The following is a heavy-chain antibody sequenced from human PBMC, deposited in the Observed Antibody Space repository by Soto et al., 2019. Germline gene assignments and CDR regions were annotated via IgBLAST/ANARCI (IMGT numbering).Heavy chain of an antibody. D-gene: IGHD1-1*01. CDR3: ARRGLPTGTGLDE. CDR1: GASISSTSYY. J-gene: IGHJ6*04. Sequence: PSETLSLTCTVSGASISSTSYYWGWIRQPPGKGLECIGSFYYIGSTYYNPSLKSRVIISVGTSENQFSLKLSCVTAADTAVYYCARRGLPTGTGLDEWGTGNTVTVSS. CDR2: FYYIGST. V-gene: IGHV4-39*01.